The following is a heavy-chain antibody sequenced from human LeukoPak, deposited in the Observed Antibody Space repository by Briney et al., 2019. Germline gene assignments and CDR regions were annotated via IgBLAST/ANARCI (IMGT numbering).Heavy chain of an antibody. D-gene: IGHD3/OR15-3a*01. V-gene: IGHV3-30*02. J-gene: IGHJ4*02. CDR1: GFTFGSYG. CDR2: IRYDGSNK. Sequence: GGSLRLSCAASGFTFGSYGMHWVRQAPGKGLEWVAFIRYDGSNKYYADSVKGRFTISRDNSKNTLHLQMNSLRAEDTAVYSCAKDRDYYFDYWGQGTLVTVSS. CDR3: AKDRDYYFDY.